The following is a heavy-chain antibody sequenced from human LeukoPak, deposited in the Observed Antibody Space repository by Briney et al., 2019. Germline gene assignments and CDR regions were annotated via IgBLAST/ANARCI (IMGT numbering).Heavy chain of an antibody. D-gene: IGHD6-13*01. CDR2: ISSSSSYI. CDR3: ARESSSWPHIDY. Sequence: GGSLRLSCAASGFTFSSYSMNWVRQAPGKGLEWVSSISSSSSYIYYADSVKGRFTISRDNAKNSLYLQMNSLRAEDTAVYYCARESSSWPHIDYWGQGTLVTVSS. V-gene: IGHV3-21*01. CDR1: GFTFSSYS. J-gene: IGHJ4*02.